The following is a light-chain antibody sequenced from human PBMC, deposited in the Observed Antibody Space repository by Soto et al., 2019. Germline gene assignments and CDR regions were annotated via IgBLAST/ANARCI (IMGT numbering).Light chain of an antibody. Sequence: DIQMTQSPSSVSASVGDRVTITCRASQGISSWLAWYQQKPGKAPKLLNYGASNLKSGVPPRFSGSGSGTYFTLTISSLQPEDFATYYCQQAYSLPFTFGPGTKVDIK. CDR2: GAS. CDR3: QQAYSLPFT. V-gene: IGKV1-12*02. CDR1: QGISSW. J-gene: IGKJ3*01.